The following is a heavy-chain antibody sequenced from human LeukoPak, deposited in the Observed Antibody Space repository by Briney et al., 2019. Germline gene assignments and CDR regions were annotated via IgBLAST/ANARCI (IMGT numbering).Heavy chain of an antibody. J-gene: IGHJ4*02. CDR1: GGSISSSSYY. CDR2: IYHSGST. Sequence: SETLSLTCTVSGGSISSSSYYWGWIRQPPGKGLEWIGSIYHSGSTYYNPSLKSRVTISVDTSKNQFSLKLSSVTAADTAVYYCAGGSGYYYGYWGQGTLVTVSS. CDR3: AGGSGYYYGY. D-gene: IGHD3-22*01. V-gene: IGHV4-39*07.